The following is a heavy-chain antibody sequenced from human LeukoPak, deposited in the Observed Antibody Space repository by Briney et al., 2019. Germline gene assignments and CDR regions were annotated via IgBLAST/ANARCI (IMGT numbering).Heavy chain of an antibody. CDR1: GFTVSSNY. V-gene: IGHV3-23*01. CDR3: AKVGGLLRFLEWLSNFDY. CDR2: ISGSGGST. Sequence: GGSLRLSCAVSGFTVSSNYMSWVRQPPGKGLEWVSAISGSGGSTYYADSVKGRFTISRDNSKNTLYLQMNSLRAEDTAVYYCAKVGGLLRFLEWLSNFDYWGQGTLVTVSS. J-gene: IGHJ4*02. D-gene: IGHD3-3*01.